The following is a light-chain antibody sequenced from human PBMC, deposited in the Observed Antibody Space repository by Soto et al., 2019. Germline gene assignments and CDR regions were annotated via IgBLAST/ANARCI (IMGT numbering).Light chain of an antibody. V-gene: IGKV1-39*01. Sequence: DIQMTQSPSSLSASVGDRVTITCRASQSISSSLNWYQQKPGKAPKLLIYAASSFQSGVPSRFSGSGSGTDFNLTISSLQPEDFAIYYCQQSSSTPDTFGQGTKLEIK. J-gene: IGKJ2*01. CDR3: QQSSSTPDT. CDR2: AAS. CDR1: QSISSS.